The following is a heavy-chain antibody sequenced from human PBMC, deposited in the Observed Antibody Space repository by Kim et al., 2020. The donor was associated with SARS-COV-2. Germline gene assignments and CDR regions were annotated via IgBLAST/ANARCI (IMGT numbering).Heavy chain of an antibody. CDR2: NDETKT. V-gene: IGHV3-74*01. CDR3: TRVLAN. J-gene: IGHJ4*02. Sequence: NDETKTAYANSVKGRFTISRDNAKNMVYLQMNSLSAEDTAMYYCTRVLANWGQGTLVTVST. D-gene: IGHD2-15*01.